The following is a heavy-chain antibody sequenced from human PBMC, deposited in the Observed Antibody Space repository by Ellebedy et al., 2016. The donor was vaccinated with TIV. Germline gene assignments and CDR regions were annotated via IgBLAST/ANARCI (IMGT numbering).Heavy chain of an antibody. Sequence: PGGSLRLSCVASGFTFSSYTMHWVRQAPGKGLEWVAFISYDGSKTYYADSLKGRFTISRDNSKNTLYLQMNSLRADDTAVYYCARDNRREHSSGWTYWGQGTLITVSS. CDR2: ISYDGSKT. CDR1: GFTFSSYT. V-gene: IGHV3-30*01. J-gene: IGHJ4*02. CDR3: ARDNRREHSSGWTY. D-gene: IGHD6-19*01.